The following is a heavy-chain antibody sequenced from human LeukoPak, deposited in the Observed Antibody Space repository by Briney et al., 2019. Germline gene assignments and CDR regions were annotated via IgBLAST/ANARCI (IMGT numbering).Heavy chain of an antibody. V-gene: IGHV3-23*01. CDR3: VKGAYDYIEIAYFDC. CDR1: GFSFNNYA. J-gene: IGHJ4*02. CDR2: IIGSSGST. Sequence: GGSLRLSCVASGFSFNNYAMNWVRQAPGKGLEWVSLIIGSSGSTFYADSVKGRFTISRDKSKNTLYLQMNSLRAEDTAVYYCVKGAYDYIEIAYFDCRGQGSLVTVSS. D-gene: IGHD5-12*01.